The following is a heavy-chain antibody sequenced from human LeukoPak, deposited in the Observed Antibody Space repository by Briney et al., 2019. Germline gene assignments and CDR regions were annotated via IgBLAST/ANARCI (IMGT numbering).Heavy chain of an antibody. J-gene: IGHJ4*02. CDR1: GGPITRYY. Sequence: SDTLSLTCTVSGGPITRYYWSWLPQPPLKAPEWIGYIYYSGTTNYHPSLKSRVTVSVDTSKHQFSLKLSSATAADTAVYYCTRVYRSSYWVHYYFDYWGQGTLVTVSS. CDR2: IYYSGTT. D-gene: IGHD4-11*01. CDR3: TRVYRSSYWVHYYFDY. V-gene: IGHV4-59*12.